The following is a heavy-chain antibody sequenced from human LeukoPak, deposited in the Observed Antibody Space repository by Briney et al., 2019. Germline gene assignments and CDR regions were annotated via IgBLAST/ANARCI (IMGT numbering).Heavy chain of an antibody. CDR3: ARGGETVYYYYYMDV. CDR1: GFTFSRYD. CDR2: IRYDGSNK. D-gene: IGHD1-14*01. V-gene: IGHV3-30*02. Sequence: GRSLRLSCAVSGFTFSRYDMQWVRQAPAKGLEWVAFIRYDGSNKYYADSVKGRLTISRDNSKNTLYLQMNSLRTEDTAVYYCARGGETVYYYYYMDVWGKGATVTISS. J-gene: IGHJ6*03.